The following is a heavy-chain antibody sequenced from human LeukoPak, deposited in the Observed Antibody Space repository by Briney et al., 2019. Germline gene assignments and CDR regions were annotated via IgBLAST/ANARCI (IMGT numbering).Heavy chain of an antibody. CDR1: GYSISSGYY. CDR2: INHSGST. D-gene: IGHD6-19*01. V-gene: IGHV4-38-2*02. J-gene: IGHJ6*02. CDR3: ARGSRGWYNPYYYGMDV. Sequence: PSETLSLTCTVSGYSISSGYYWGWIRQPPGKGLEWIGEINHSGSTNSNPSLKSRVTISVDTSKNQFSLNLSSVTAADTAVYYCARGSRGWYNPYYYGMDVWGQGTTVTVSS.